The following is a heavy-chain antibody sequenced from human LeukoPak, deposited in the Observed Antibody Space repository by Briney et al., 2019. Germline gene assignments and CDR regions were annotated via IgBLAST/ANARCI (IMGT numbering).Heavy chain of an antibody. V-gene: IGHV1-8*01. J-gene: IGHJ4*02. Sequence: ASVKVSCKASGYTFTSYDINWVRQATGQGLEWMGWMNPNSGNTGYAQKFQGRVTMTRNTSISTAYMELSSLRSEDTAVYYCARGQGRPRLLWFGARPYVLDYWGQGALVTVSS. CDR3: ARGQGRPRLLWFGARPYVLDY. D-gene: IGHD3-10*01. CDR1: GYTFTSYD. CDR2: MNPNSGNT.